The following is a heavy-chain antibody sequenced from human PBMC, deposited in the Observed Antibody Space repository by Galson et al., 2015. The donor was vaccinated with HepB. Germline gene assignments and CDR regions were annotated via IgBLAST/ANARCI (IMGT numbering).Heavy chain of an antibody. CDR3: AKVFPEKTDGWYRQALYYFDS. V-gene: IGHV3-23*01. CDR1: GFTFSYYA. D-gene: IGHD6-19*01. CDR2: ITPSGDNT. Sequence: SLRLSCAASGFTFSYYAMSWVRQAPGKGLEWISAITPSGDNTYSADSMKGRFTISRDNSRNTLFLQMNSLRAGDTARYFCAKVFPEKTDGWYRQALYYFDSWGQGTRVTVSS. J-gene: IGHJ4*02.